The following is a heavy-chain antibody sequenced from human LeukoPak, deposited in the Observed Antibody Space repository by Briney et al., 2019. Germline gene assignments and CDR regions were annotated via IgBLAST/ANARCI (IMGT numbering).Heavy chain of an antibody. V-gene: IGHV1-69*05. CDR3: ARGDKTPPYYYYMDV. CDR1: GGTFSSYA. CDR2: IIPIFGTA. J-gene: IGHJ6*03. Sequence: ASVKVSCKASGGTFSSYAISWVRQAPGQGLEWMGGIIPIFGTANYAQKFQGRVTITTDESTSTAYMGLSSLRSEDTAVYYCARGDKTPPYYYYMDVWGKGTTVTVCS.